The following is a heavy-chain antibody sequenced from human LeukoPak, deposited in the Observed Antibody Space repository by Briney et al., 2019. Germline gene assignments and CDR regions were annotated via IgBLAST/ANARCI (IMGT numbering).Heavy chain of an antibody. V-gene: IGHV4-59*01. J-gene: IGHJ4*02. CDR3: ARDRGYFDSSGLIN. CDR2: IYYSGST. Sequence: SETLSLTCTVSGGSISSYYWSWIRQPPGKGLEWIGYIYYSGSTNYNPSLKSRVTISVDTSKNQFSLRLSSVTAADTAVYYCARDRGYFDSSGLINWGQGTLVTVSS. CDR1: GGSISSYY. D-gene: IGHD3-22*01.